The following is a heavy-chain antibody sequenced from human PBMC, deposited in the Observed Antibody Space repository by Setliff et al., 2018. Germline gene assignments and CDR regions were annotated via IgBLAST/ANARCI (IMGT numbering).Heavy chain of an antibody. CDR2: INHNGNT. D-gene: IGHD5-18*01. J-gene: IGHJ6*02. Sequence: PSETLSLTCTVSGGSISPYFWSWIRQPPGKGLEWIGYINHNGNTNFNPSLMTRVTMSVDTSQNQFALNLRAVTAADAAVYYCVRDRTAYSYGLDVWGQGTTVTVSS. CDR3: VRDRTAYSYGLDV. V-gene: IGHV4-59*01. CDR1: GGSISPYF.